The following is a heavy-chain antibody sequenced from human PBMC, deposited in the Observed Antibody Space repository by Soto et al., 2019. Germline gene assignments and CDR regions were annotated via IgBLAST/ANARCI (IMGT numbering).Heavy chain of an antibody. V-gene: IGHV4-59*12. CDR2: IYYSGST. CDR3: ARGKYDYDILTGPQGPYYYYGMDV. J-gene: IGHJ6*02. D-gene: IGHD3-9*01. Sequence: SETLSLTCTVSGGSISSYYWSWIRQPPGKGLEWIGYIYYSGSTNYNPSLKSRVTISVDTSKNQFSLKLSSVTAADTAVYYCARGKYDYDILTGPQGPYYYYGMDVWGQGTTVTVSS. CDR1: GGSISSYY.